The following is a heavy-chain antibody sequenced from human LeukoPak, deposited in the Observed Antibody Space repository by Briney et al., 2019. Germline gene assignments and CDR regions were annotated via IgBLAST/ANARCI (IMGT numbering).Heavy chain of an antibody. Sequence: GGSLRLSCAASGFTFSSYNFNWVRQAPGKGLEWVSGISWSSGIIGYADSVKGRFTISRDNAKNSLYLQMDSLRAEDTALYYCAKDTGRPTDAITMEDNAFDIWGQGTMVTVSS. CDR1: GFTFSSYN. D-gene: IGHD3-3*01. V-gene: IGHV3-9*01. CDR2: ISWSSGII. CDR3: AKDTGRPTDAITMEDNAFDI. J-gene: IGHJ3*02.